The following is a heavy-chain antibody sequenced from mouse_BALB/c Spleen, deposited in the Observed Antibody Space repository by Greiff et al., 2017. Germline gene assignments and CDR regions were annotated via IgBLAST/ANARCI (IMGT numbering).Heavy chain of an antibody. CDR2: ISTSYGDA. J-gene: IGHJ2*01. D-gene: IGHD1-1*01. CDR1: GYTFTDYA. V-gene: IGHV1S137*01. CDR3: ARGSLYYGSSYVYYFDY. Sequence: QVQLQQSGAELVRPGVSVKISCKGSGYTFTDYAMHWVKQSHAKSLEWIGVISTSYGDASYNQKFKGKATMTVDKSSSTAYMELARLTSEDSAIYYCARGSLYYGSSYVYYFDYWGQGTTLTVSS.